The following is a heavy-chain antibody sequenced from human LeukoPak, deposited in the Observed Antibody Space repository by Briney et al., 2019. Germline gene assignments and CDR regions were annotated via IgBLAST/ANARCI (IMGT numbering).Heavy chain of an antibody. CDR3: ARNPGYYSDHYYGMDV. CDR2: IYYSGST. CDR1: GGSISSSSYY. D-gene: IGHD3-22*01. Sequence: PSETLSLTCTVSGGSISSSSYYWGWIRQPPGKGLEWIGSIYYSGSTYYNPSLKSRVTISADKSKNQFSLKLSSVTAADTAVYYCARNPGYYSDHYYGMDVWGQGTTVTVSS. J-gene: IGHJ6*02. V-gene: IGHV4-39*07.